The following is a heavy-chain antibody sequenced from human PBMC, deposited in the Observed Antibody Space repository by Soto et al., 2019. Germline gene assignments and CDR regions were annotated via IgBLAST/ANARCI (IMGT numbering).Heavy chain of an antibody. V-gene: IGHV1-18*01. D-gene: IGHD2-8*01. Sequence: ASVKVSCKASGYTFTTYDISWVRQAPGKGLEWMGRISTYNGNTNYPQSLQGRLTMTTDTSTTTAYMELRNLRSDDTAVYYCARDPYHVLMVNAPNLYGMDVWGQGTTVTVSS. CDR3: ARDPYHVLMVNAPNLYGMDV. CDR1: GYTFTTYD. CDR2: ISTYNGNT. J-gene: IGHJ6*02.